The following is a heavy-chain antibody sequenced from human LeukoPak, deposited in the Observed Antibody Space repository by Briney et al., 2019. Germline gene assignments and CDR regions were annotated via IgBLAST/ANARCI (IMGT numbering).Heavy chain of an antibody. J-gene: IGHJ3*02. CDR1: GFTFSSYA. Sequence: GGSLRLSCAASGFTFSSYAMHWVRQAPGKGLEWVAVISYDGSNKYYADSVKGRFTISRDNSKNTLYLQMNSLRAEDTAVYYCARGYCSGGSCYGPPSDAFDIWGQGTMVTVSS. CDR2: ISYDGSNK. CDR3: ARGYCSGGSCYGPPSDAFDI. V-gene: IGHV3-30-3*01. D-gene: IGHD2-15*01.